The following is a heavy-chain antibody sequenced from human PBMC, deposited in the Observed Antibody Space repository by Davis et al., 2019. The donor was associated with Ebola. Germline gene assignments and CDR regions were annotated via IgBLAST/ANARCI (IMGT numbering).Heavy chain of an antibody. CDR1: GYTFTGYY. CDR3: AREDGIFGVDY. J-gene: IGHJ4*02. D-gene: IGHD3-3*01. CDR2: INPNSGGT. V-gene: IGHV1-2*02. Sequence: ASVKVSCKASGYTFTGYYMHWVRQAPGQGLERMGWINPNSGGTNYAQKLQGRVTMTTDTSTSTAYMELRSLRSDDTAVYYCAREDGIFGVDYWGQGTLVTVSS.